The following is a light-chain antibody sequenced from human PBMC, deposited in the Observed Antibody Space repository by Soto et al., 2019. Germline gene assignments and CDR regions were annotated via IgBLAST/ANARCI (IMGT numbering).Light chain of an antibody. CDR2: DVS. J-gene: IGLJ2*01. CDR1: SSDVGGYNY. V-gene: IGLV2-14*01. CDR3: SSYTSSSTYVV. Sequence: HSALTQPASVSGSPGQSITISCTGTSSDVGGYNYVSWYQQHPGKAPKLMIYDVSNRPSGVSNRFSGSKSGNTASLTISGLQADDEADYYCSSYTSSSTYVVFGGGTKVTVL.